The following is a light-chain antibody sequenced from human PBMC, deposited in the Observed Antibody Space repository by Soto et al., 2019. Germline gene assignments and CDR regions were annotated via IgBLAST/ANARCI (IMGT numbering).Light chain of an antibody. CDR2: GAS. CDR1: QSISDY. V-gene: IGKV1-39*01. J-gene: IGKJ3*01. CDR3: QQSYSLPLT. Sequence: DVQMTQSPSSLSASVGDRVAITCRSSQSISDYLNWYQQKPGKALKLLIYGASNLQSGVPPRFSGSGSGSKFTLTISGLQPDDFAIYFCQQSYSLPLTFGPGTKVDV.